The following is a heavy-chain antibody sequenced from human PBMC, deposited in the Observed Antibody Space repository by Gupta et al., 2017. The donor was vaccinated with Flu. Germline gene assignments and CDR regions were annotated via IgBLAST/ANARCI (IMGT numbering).Heavy chain of an antibody. D-gene: IGHD3-3*01. CDR2: ISHDGSKK. J-gene: IGHJ6*03. CDR3: ARGYDFWSANPYYYYYMDV. Sequence: GLEWVTVISHDGSKKYYADSVKGRFTISRDNSKNTLYLQMTSLRAEDTAVYCCARGYDFWSANPYYYYYMDVWGKGTTVIVSS. V-gene: IGHV3-30-3*01.